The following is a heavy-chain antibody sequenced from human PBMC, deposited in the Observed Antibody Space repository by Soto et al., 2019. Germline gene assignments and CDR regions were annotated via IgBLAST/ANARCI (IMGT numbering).Heavy chain of an antibody. CDR2: ISWNSGSI. CDR3: ATKLTTAMAQLDY. V-gene: IGHV3-9*01. CDR1: GFTFDDYA. D-gene: IGHD5-18*01. Sequence: EVQLVESGGGLVQPGRSLRLSCAASGFTFDDYAMHWVRQAPGKGLEWVSGISWNSGSIGYADSVKGRFTISRDNAKNSLYLQMNSLRAEDTALYYCATKLTTAMAQLDYWGQGTLVTVSS. J-gene: IGHJ4*02.